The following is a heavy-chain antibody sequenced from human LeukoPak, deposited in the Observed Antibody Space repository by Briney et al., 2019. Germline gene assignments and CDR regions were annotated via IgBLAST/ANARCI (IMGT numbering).Heavy chain of an antibody. CDR1: GYSFSTYW. V-gene: IGHV5-51*01. Sequence: GESLKISCKASGYSFSTYWIAWVRQMPGEGLELMGIMYPDDSDTRYSPSFQGQVTISADKSINTAYLQWKSLKASDTAMYYCARLKGGLVKLRECYFDYWGQGTLVTV. CDR2: MYPDDSDT. J-gene: IGHJ4*02. D-gene: IGHD4-17*01. CDR3: ARLKGGLVKLRECYFDY.